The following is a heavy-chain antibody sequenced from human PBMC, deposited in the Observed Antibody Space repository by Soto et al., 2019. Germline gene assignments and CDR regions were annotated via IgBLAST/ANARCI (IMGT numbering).Heavy chain of an antibody. CDR2: ISFDGKIK. J-gene: IGHJ4*02. V-gene: IGHV3-30*03. CDR1: RFTFSAYV. CDR3: ARTVGDYGDYVFDY. D-gene: IGHD4-17*01. Sequence: QVQLVESGGGLVQPGRSLRLSCVGSRFTFSAYVMHWVRQAPGKGLEWVTFISFDGKIKYSADSVQGRFTISRDNSKNTLYLQMNRLRPEDTAVYYCARTVGDYGDYVFDYWGQGTLVTVSS.